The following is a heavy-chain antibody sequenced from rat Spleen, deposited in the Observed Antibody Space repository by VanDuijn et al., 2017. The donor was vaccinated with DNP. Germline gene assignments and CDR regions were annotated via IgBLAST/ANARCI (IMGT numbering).Heavy chain of an antibody. CDR3: ASWGIRAYYFDS. J-gene: IGHJ2*01. D-gene: IGHD4-3*01. V-gene: IGHV5S13*01. Sequence: EVQLVESGGGLVQPGRSLKLSCVASGFTFSNYGMAWVRQAPTKGLEWVAAISTGADNTYYRDSVKGRFTISRDNAKNTQYLQMDSLRSEDTATYYCASWGIRAYYFDSWGQGVMVTVSS. CDR1: GFTFSNYG. CDR2: ISTGADNT.